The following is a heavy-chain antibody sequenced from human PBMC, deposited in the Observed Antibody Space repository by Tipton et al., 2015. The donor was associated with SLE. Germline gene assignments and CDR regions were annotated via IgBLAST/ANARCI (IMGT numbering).Heavy chain of an antibody. CDR2: TYYRSKWYI. J-gene: IGHJ4*02. CDR1: GDSVSSNSAA. CDR3: ARGYSSGWYYFDY. Sequence: PGLVKPSQILSLTCAISGDSVSSNSAAWNWIRQSPSRGLEWLGRTYYRSKWYIDYAVSVKGRITINPDTSKNQFSLKLSSVTAADTAMYYCARGYSSGWYYFDYWGQGTLVTVSS. V-gene: IGHV6-1*01. D-gene: IGHD6-19*01.